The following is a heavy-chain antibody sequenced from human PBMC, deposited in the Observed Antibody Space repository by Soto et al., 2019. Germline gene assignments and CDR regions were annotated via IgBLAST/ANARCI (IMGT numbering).Heavy chain of an antibody. CDR2: IDSSGST. Sequence: SETLSLTCTVSGVSISFYYWSWIRQPPGKGLEWIAYIDSSGSTKYNPSLKSRVTISLDTSRNQLSLKLNSVTAADTAVHYCARERYSSRWNPIDYWGQGTQVTVSS. J-gene: IGHJ4*02. V-gene: IGHV4-59*01. D-gene: IGHD6-13*01. CDR3: ARERYSSRWNPIDY. CDR1: GVSISFYY.